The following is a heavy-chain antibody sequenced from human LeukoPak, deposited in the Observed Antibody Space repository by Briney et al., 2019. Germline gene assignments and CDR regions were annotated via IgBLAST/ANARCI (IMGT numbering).Heavy chain of an antibody. CDR3: AWDSSGWTHPPTL. J-gene: IGHJ4*02. V-gene: IGHV4-59*05. Sequence: GSLRLSCAASGFTFSSYSMNWVRQPPGKGLEWIGSIYYSGSTYYNPSLKSRVTISVDTSKNQFSLKLSSVTAADTAVYYCAWDSSGWTHPPTLWGQGTLVTVSS. D-gene: IGHD6-19*01. CDR2: IYYSGST. CDR1: GFTFSSYSMN.